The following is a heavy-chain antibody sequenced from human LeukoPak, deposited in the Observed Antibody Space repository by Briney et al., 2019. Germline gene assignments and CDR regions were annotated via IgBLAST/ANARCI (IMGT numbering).Heavy chain of an antibody. J-gene: IGHJ5*02. CDR2: INHSGST. CDR1: GGSFSGYY. V-gene: IGHV4-34*01. CDR3: ARGLGYCSGGSCRS. D-gene: IGHD2-15*01. Sequence: SETLSLTCAVYGGSFSGYYWSWIRQPPGKGLEWIGEINHSGSTNYNPSLKSRVTISVDTSKNQFSLKLSSVTAADTAVYYYARGLGYCSGGSCRSWGQGTLVTVSS.